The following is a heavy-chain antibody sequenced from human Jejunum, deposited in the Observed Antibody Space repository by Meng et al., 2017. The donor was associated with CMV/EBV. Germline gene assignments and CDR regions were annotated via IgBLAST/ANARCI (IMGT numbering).Heavy chain of an antibody. J-gene: IGHJ5*02. Sequence: FVTYWIHWVRLVAGKGPLWSSHISVDGSKIKYADSVKGRFTVSRDNAKNTVFLQMNNLRAEDTAVYYCARPASDWDYGGIEPLNLWGQGTLVTSPQ. CDR3: ARPASDWDYGGIEPLNL. CDR1: FVTYW. D-gene: IGHD4-23*01. CDR2: ISVDGSKI. V-gene: IGHV3-74*01.